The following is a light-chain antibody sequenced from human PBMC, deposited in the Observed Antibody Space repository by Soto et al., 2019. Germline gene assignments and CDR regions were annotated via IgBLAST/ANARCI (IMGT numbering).Light chain of an antibody. V-gene: IGKV3-15*01. CDR2: GAS. J-gene: IGKJ2*01. CDR3: QQFNNWPQT. CDR1: QSVSTN. Sequence: EIVMTQSPATLSVSPGERATLSCRASQSVSTNLAWYHQKPGQAPRLLIYGASTRATGIPARFSGSGSGTKFTLTISSLQSEDFAVYYCQQFNNWPQTFGQGTNLEIK.